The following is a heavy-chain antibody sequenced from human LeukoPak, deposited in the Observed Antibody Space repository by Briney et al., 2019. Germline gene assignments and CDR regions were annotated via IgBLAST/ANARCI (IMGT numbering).Heavy chain of an antibody. J-gene: IGHJ6*03. CDR2: IIPIFGTA. Sequence: SVKVSCKASGGTFSSYAISWVRQAPGQGLEWMRGIIPIFGTANYAQKFQGRVTITTDESTSTAYMELSSLRSEDTAVYYCARDRGEYSGQYYYYMDVWGKGTTVTVSS. CDR3: ARDRGEYSGQYYYYMDV. V-gene: IGHV1-69*05. CDR1: GGTFSSYA. D-gene: IGHD5-12*01.